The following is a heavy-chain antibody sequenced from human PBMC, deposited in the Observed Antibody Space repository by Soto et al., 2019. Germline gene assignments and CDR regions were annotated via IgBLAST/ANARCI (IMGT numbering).Heavy chain of an antibody. Sequence: GASVKVSCKASGGTFSSYAISWVRQAPGQGLEWMGGIIPIFGTANYAQKFQGRVTITADESTSTAYMELSSLRSEDTAVYYCARDPHLRTNGVPLDPWGQGTLVTVSS. D-gene: IGHD2-8*01. CDR2: IIPIFGTA. J-gene: IGHJ5*02. CDR1: GGTFSSYA. CDR3: ARDPHLRTNGVPLDP. V-gene: IGHV1-69*13.